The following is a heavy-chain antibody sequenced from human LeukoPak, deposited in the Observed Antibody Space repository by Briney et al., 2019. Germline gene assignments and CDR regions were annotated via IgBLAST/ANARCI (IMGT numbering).Heavy chain of an antibody. J-gene: IGHJ6*02. V-gene: IGHV4-39*01. CDR1: GGSISSSSYY. CDR2: IYYSGST. D-gene: IGHD2-2*01. CDR3: ARPGGYCSSTSCYSGPGDYGMDV. Sequence: SETLSLTCTVSGGSISSSSYYWGWIRQPPGKGLEWIGSIYYSGSTYCNPSLKSRVTISVDTSKNQFSLKLSSVTAADTAVYYCARPGGYCSSTSCYSGPGDYGMDVWGQGTTVTVSS.